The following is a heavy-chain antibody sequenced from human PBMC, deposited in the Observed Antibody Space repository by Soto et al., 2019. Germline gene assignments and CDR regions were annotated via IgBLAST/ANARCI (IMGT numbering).Heavy chain of an antibody. Sequence: GASVKGSCKASGYTFTSYGISWVRQAPGQGLEYMGWISDYNGNTNFAQKFQGRVTLTTDTSTSTAYMELRSLTSDDTATYFCARDSSDFRSGYFRAFDYWGQGTQVTVSS. V-gene: IGHV1-18*01. CDR1: GYTFTSYG. D-gene: IGHD3-3*01. CDR2: ISDYNGNT. J-gene: IGHJ4*02. CDR3: ARDSSDFRSGYFRAFDY.